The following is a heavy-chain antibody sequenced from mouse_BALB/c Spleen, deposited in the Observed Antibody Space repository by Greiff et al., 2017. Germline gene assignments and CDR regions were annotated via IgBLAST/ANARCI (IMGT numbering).Heavy chain of an antibody. CDR2: ISSGGST. J-gene: IGHJ2*01. D-gene: IGHD2-1*01. V-gene: IGHV5-6-5*01. CDR3: AYGNYFDY. Sequence: EVKLMESGGGLVKPGGSLKLSCAASGFTFSSYAMSWVRQTPEKRLEWVASISSGGSTYYPDSVKGRFTISRDNARNILYLQMSSLRSEDTAMYYCAYGNYFDYWGQGTTLTVSS. CDR1: GFTFSSYA.